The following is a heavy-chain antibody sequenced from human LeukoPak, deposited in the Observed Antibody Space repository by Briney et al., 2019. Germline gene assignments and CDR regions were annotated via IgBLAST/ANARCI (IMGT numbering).Heavy chain of an antibody. J-gene: IGHJ4*02. CDR3: AKSSSIAAAGPLYFDY. D-gene: IGHD6-13*01. CDR1: GFTFDDYA. V-gene: IGHV3-43*02. CDR2: ISGDGGST. Sequence: GGSLGLSCAASGFTFDDYAMHWVRQAPGKGLEWVSLISGDGGSTYYADSVKGRFTISRDNSKNSLYLQMNSLRTEDTALYYCAKSSSIAAAGPLYFDYWGQETLVTVSS.